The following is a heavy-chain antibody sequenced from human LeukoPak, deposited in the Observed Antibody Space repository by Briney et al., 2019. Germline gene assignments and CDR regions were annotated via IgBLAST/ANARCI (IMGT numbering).Heavy chain of an antibody. V-gene: IGHV4-61*01. CDR3: ATYSSSSGVGY. CDR2: IYYTGST. CDR1: GGSAGRVSYY. Sequence: SETLSLTCTVSGGSAGRVSYYWSWIRQSPGKGLEWIGYIYYTGSTNYNPSLKSRVTISVDTSKNQFSLKLTSVTAADTAVYYCATYSSSSGVGYWGQGTLVTVSS. D-gene: IGHD6-6*01. J-gene: IGHJ4*02.